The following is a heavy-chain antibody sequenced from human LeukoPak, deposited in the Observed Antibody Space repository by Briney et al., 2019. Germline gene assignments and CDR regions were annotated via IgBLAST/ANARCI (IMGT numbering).Heavy chain of an antibody. CDR3: ARQWYSSGCFDY. CDR2: INHSGST. D-gene: IGHD6-19*01. CDR1: GGSFSGYY. J-gene: IGHJ4*02. Sequence: PSETLSLTCAVYGGSFSGYYWSWIRPPPGKGLEWIGEINHSGSTNYDPSLKSRVTISVDTSKNQCSLKLSSVTAADTAVYYCARQWYSSGCFDYWGQGTLVTVSS. V-gene: IGHV4-34*01.